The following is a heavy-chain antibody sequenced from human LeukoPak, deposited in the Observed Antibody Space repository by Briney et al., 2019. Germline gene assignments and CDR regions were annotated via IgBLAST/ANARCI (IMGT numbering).Heavy chain of an antibody. D-gene: IGHD2-21*02. CDR3: ARGRAYCGGDCYAIDY. CDR1: GGSISSYY. V-gene: IGHV4-59*01. J-gene: IGHJ4*02. Sequence: SETLLTCTVSGGSISSYYWSWIRQPSGKGLEWIGYIYYSGSTNYNPSLKSRVTISVDTSKNQFSLKLSSVTAADTAVYYCARGRAYCGGDCYAIDYWGQGTLVTVSS. CDR2: IYYSGST.